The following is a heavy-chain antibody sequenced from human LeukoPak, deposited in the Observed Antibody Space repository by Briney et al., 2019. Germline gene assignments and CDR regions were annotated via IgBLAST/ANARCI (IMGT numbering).Heavy chain of an antibody. Sequence: SQTLSLTCTVSGGSISSGGYYWSWIRQHPGKGLEWIGYIYHSGSTNYNPSLTSRVAISVDTSKNQFSLKVRSVTAADTAVYYCARGSYFGSGSRFDYWGRGTLVTVSS. CDR2: IYHSGST. CDR3: ARGSYFGSGSRFDY. J-gene: IGHJ4*02. V-gene: IGHV4-61*08. D-gene: IGHD3-10*01. CDR1: GGSISSGGYY.